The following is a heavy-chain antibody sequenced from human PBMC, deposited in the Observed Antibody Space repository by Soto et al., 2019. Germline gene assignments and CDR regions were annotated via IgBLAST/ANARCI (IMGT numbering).Heavy chain of an antibody. CDR3: ARGAPYCSGGSCMLLDC. J-gene: IGHJ4*02. V-gene: IGHV1-69*13. CDR1: GGTFSSYA. Sequence: SVKVSCKASGGTFSSYAISWVRQAPGQGLEWMGGIIPIFGTANYAQKFQGRVTITADESTSTAYMELSSLRSEDTAVYYCARGAPYCSGGSCMLLDCWGQGCLVGVSS. CDR2: IIPIFGTA. D-gene: IGHD2-15*01.